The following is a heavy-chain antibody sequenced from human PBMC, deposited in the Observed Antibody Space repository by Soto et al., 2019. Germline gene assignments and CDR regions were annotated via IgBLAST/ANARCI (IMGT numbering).Heavy chain of an antibody. V-gene: IGHV6-1*01. Sequence: PSQTLSLTCDISGDSVSSNSAAWNWIRQTPSRGLKWLGRTYYRTKWYSNKAISVKSRVTVNPDTFKNQFSLQLNSVTPEDTAVYYCARGSWDDVSGHYYMDVWGKGTTVTVSS. J-gene: IGHJ6*03. CDR1: GDSVSSNSAA. CDR2: TYYRTKWYS. D-gene: IGHD1-1*01. CDR3: ARGSWDDVSGHYYMDV.